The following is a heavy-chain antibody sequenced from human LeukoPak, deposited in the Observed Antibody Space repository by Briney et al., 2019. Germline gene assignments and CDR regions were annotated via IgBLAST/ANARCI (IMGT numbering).Heavy chain of an antibody. V-gene: IGHV4-59*01. CDR1: GVSFSSYY. CDR3: ARVNYDSSGYFDY. Sequence: SETLSLTCTVSGVSFSSYYWTWIRQPPGKGLEWIGYIYYSGSTNKNPSLNSRVTMPIDTSKKQFSLKLSSVTAADTAMYYCARVNYDSSGYFDYWGQGTLVTVSS. J-gene: IGHJ4*02. D-gene: IGHD3-22*01. CDR2: IYYSGST.